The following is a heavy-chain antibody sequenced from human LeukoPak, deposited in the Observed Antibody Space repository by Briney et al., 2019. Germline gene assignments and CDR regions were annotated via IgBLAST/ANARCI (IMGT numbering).Heavy chain of an antibody. J-gene: IGHJ5*02. V-gene: IGHV5-10-1*01. Sequence: GESLRISCKGSGYSLTSYWISRVRQMPGQGPEWMGSINPSYSYSNYSQSLQGPVTLSADQSISTAYLQWSNLKASDTAMYYRARQVTMVRGVIGFDPWGQGTLVTVSS. D-gene: IGHD3-10*01. CDR2: INPSYSYS. CDR1: GYSLTSYW. CDR3: ARQVTMVRGVIGFDP.